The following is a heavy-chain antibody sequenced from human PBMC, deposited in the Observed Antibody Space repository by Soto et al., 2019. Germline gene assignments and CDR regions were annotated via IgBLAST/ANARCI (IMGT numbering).Heavy chain of an antibody. Sequence: SETLSLTCTVSGGCISSRSNYWGWIRQPPGKGLEWIGNIYHSGSTYCNPSLKSRVTISVDTSNNQFSLKLSSVTAADTAVYYSARAPSVRYFDWPPLDYWGKKNLVT. CDR1: GGCISSRSNY. CDR2: IYHSGST. CDR3: ARAPSVRYFDWPPLDY. D-gene: IGHD3-9*01. V-gene: IGHV4-39*01. J-gene: IGHJ4*02.